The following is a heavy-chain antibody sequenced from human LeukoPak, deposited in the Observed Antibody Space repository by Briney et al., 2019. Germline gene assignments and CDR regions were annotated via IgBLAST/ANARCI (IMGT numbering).Heavy chain of an antibody. D-gene: IGHD6-19*01. V-gene: IGHV1-18*01. Sequence: GASVTVSCTASGYTFTSYGISWVRQAPGQGLEWMGWISAYNGNTNYAQKLQGRVTMTTDTSTSTAYMELRSLRSDDTAVYYCARDGAVAGTGDDFDYWGQGTLVTVSS. CDR3: ARDGAVAGTGDDFDY. J-gene: IGHJ4*02. CDR2: ISAYNGNT. CDR1: GYTFTSYG.